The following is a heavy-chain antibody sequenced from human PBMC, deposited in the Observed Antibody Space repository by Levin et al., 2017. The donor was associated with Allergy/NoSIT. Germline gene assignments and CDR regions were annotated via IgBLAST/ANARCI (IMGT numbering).Heavy chain of an antibody. J-gene: IGHJ4*02. V-gene: IGHV2-70*04. CDR1: GFSLTTSGMR. CDR3: ARATNHYYGRGFDY. Sequence: QTLSLTCTFSGFSLTTSGMRVSWIRQPPGNALEWLARIDWDDDKYYSTSLKTRLTISRDTSKNQVVLTMTSMDPVDTATYYCARATNHYYGRGFDYWGQGTPVTVSS. D-gene: IGHD3-10*01. CDR2: IDWDDDK.